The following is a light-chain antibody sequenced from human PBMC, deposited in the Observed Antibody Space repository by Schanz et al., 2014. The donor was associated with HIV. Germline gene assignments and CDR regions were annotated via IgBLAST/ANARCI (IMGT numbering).Light chain of an antibody. Sequence: DIQMTQSPSSLSASVGDRVTITCRASQGISNYLAWYQQKPGKAPKLLIYAAFTLQSGVPSRFSGSGSGTDFTLTISSLQAEDVATYYCQQYYSSPPLLAFGGGTKVEIK. J-gene: IGKJ4*01. CDR2: AAF. CDR1: QGISNY. CDR3: QQYYSSPPLLA. V-gene: IGKV1-9*01.